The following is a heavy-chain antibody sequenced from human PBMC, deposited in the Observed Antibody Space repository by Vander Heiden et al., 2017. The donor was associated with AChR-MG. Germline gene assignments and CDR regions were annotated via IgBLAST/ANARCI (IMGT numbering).Heavy chain of an antibody. CDR1: GGPFSSYA. CDR3: ARVGLRLGELSA. V-gene: IGHV1-69*06. Sequence: QLVQSGAAVKKPGSSVKVSFKASGGPFSSYAISWVRQAPGQGLEWMGGIIPIFGTANYAQKFQGRVTITAEKSTSTAYMELSSLRSEDTAVYYCARVGLRLGELSAWGQGTLVTVSS. J-gene: IGHJ5*02. D-gene: IGHD3-16*02. CDR2: IIPIFGTA.